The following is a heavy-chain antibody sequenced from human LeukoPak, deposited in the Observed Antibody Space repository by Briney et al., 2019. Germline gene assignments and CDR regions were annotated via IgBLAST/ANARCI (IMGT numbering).Heavy chain of an antibody. V-gene: IGHV4-4*07. CDR2: VYTSGTT. J-gene: IGHJ5*02. CDR1: GGSISYY. D-gene: IGHD3-10*01. CDR3: ARGGYFYGSWSYFDH. Sequence: SETLSLTCIVSGGSISYYWSWIRQPAGKGLEWIGRVYTSGTTNYNPSLKSRVTMSVDTSKNRVSLKLSSVTAADTAVYYCARGGYFYGSWSYFDHWGQGTLVTVSS.